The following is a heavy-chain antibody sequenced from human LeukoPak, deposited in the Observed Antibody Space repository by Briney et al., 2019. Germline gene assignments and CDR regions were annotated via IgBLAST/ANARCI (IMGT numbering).Heavy chain of an antibody. CDR2: INPNSGGT. J-gene: IGHJ6*02. CDR1: GYTFTGYY. D-gene: IGHD3-16*01. CDR3: ARNMITFGAPYCYYGMDV. Sequence: ASVKVSCKASGYTFTGYYMHWVRQAPGQGLEWMGWINPNSGGTNYAQKFQGRVTMTRDTSISTAYMELSRLRSDDTAVYYCARNMITFGAPYCYYGMDVWGQGTTVTVSS. V-gene: IGHV1-2*02.